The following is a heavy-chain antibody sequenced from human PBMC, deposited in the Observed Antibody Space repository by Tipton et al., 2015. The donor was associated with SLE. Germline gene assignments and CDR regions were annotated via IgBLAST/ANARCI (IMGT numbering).Heavy chain of an antibody. D-gene: IGHD2-21*01. Sequence: TLSLTCTVSGGSISSTSSFWGWIRQPPGKGLEWIGNIYHSGSTYYNPSLTSRVTISVDTTKNQLSLRLISVTAADTAIFYCARGDCFTDSRSFDCWGQGAQVSGPS. CDR1: GGSISSTSSF. V-gene: IGHV4-39*07. J-gene: IGHJ4*03. CDR2: IYHSGST. CDR3: ARGDCFTDSRSFDC.